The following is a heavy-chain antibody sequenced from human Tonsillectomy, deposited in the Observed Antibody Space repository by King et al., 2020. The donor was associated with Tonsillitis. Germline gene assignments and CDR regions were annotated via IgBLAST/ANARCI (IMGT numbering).Heavy chain of an antibody. Sequence: QVQLQESGPGLVKPSETVSLTCTVSGDSITSSRNYWGWVRQSPGKGLEWIGSIYYSGASYYEPSLRSRATISVDTSKNQFSLNLNSATAADSAVYFCASSVYSSGWHNIYYYYMDVWGKGTAVTVSS. CDR2: IYYSGAS. J-gene: IGHJ6*03. CDR3: ASSVYSSGWHNIYYYYMDV. D-gene: IGHD6-19*01. CDR1: GDSITSSRNY. V-gene: IGHV4-39*01.